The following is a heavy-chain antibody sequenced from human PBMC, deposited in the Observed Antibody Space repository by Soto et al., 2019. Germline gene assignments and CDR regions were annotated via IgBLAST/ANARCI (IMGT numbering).Heavy chain of an antibody. Sequence: GGSLRLSCVASGFTFTTYGIHWVRQAPGKGLEWVAVISNDGSNRYYGDSVKGRFTISRDNSKNTVYLQMNSLRAEDTAVYYCAKGEPWGNFYAPWGQGPLVTVPS. J-gene: IGHJ5*02. CDR3: AKGEPWGNFYAP. CDR1: GFTFTTYG. V-gene: IGHV3-30*18. D-gene: IGHD1-26*01. CDR2: ISNDGSNR.